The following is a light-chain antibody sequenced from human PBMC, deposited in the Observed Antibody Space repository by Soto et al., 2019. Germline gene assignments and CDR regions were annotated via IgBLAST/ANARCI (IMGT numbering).Light chain of an antibody. J-gene: IGKJ1*01. CDR1: QGIRND. CDR2: AAS. V-gene: IGKV1-6*01. Sequence: AIQMTQSPSSLPASAGDRVTIACRASQGIRNDLGWYQQKPGKAPKLLIYAASSLQTGVPSRFSGSGSGTDFTLTISSLQPEDFATYYCLQDYIYPWTFGQGTKVDIK. CDR3: LQDYIYPWT.